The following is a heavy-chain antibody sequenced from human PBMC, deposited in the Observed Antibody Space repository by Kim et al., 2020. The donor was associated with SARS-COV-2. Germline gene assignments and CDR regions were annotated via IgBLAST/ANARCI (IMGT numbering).Heavy chain of an antibody. CDR3: ARVGVGATWFDY. CDR2: ISSSSSYI. J-gene: IGHJ4*02. V-gene: IGHV3-21*01. CDR1: GFTFSSYS. Sequence: GGSLRLSCAASGFTFSSYSMNWVRQAPGKGLEWVSSISSSSSYIYYADSVKGRFTISRDNAKNSLYLQMNSLRAEDTAVYYCARVGVGATWFDYWGQGTLVTVSS. D-gene: IGHD1-26*01.